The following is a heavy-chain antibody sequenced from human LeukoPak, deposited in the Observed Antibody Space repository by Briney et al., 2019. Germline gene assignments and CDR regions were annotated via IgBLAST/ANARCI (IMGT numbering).Heavy chain of an antibody. CDR2: IYYSGST. V-gene: IGHV4-59*01. Sequence: PSETLSLTCTVSGGSISSYYWSWIRQPPGKGLEWIGYIYYSGSTNYNPSLKSRVTISVDTSKNQFSLKLSPVTAADTAVYYCARGSIAVAAWFDPWGQGTLVTVSS. CDR3: ARGSIAVAAWFDP. CDR1: GGSISSYY. D-gene: IGHD6-19*01. J-gene: IGHJ5*02.